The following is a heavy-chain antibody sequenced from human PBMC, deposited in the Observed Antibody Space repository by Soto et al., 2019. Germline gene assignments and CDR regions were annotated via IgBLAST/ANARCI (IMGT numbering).Heavy chain of an antibody. J-gene: IGHJ3*02. V-gene: IGHV4-34*01. CDR3: ARRPLSGTYFAFDI. CDR2: INHVGST. CDR1: GGSLNGYY. D-gene: IGHD1-26*01. Sequence: TSETLSLTCAVYGGSLNGYYWSWIRQPPGKGLEWIGEINHVGSTNDSPSLKSRVTISVDTSKNQVSLRLSSVTAADTAVYYCARRPLSGTYFAFDIWGQGTMVTVSS.